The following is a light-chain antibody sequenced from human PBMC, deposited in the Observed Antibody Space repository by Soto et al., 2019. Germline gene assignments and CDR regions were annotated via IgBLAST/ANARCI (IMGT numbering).Light chain of an antibody. CDR1: QTISSW. Sequence: DIQMTQSPSTLSGSLGDRVSIXXRASQTISSWFAWYQQKPGKDPKXXIYKASTLKSGVPSRFSGSGSGTEFTLTISSLQPDDFATYYCQHYNSYSEAFGQGTKVDIK. CDR3: QHYNSYSEA. J-gene: IGKJ1*01. CDR2: KAS. V-gene: IGKV1-5*03.